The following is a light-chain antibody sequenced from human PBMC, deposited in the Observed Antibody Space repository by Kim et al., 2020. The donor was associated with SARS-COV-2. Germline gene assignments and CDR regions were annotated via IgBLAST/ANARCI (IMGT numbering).Light chain of an antibody. V-gene: IGKV3-20*01. CDR1: QTVSSSY. J-gene: IGKJ2*01. CDR2: GAS. Sequence: LSPRERATLSCRASQTVSSSYLAWYQQRPGQAPRLLIYGASTRASGIPDRFSGSWSGTDFSLTISRLEPEDFAVYYCQHYGSSSYTFGQGTKLEI. CDR3: QHYGSSSYT.